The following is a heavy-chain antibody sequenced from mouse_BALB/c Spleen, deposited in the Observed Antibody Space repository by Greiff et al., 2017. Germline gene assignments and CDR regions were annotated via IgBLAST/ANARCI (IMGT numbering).Heavy chain of an antibody. J-gene: IGHJ2*01. CDR1: GYTFTSYW. V-gene: IGHV1-87*01. CDR2: IYPGDGDT. CDR3: ESGGGGYYFDY. Sequence: VQLQQSGAELARPGASVKLSCKASGYTFTSYWMQWVKQRPGQGLEWIGAIYPGDGDTRYTQKFKGKATLTADKSSSTAYMQLSSLASEDSAVYYCESGGGGYYFDYWGQGTTLTVSS.